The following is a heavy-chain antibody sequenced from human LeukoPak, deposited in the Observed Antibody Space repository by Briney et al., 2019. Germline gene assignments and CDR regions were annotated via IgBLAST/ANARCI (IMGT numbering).Heavy chain of an antibody. CDR2: ISSNSSYI. D-gene: IGHD4-23*01. Sequence: GGSQRLSCAASVLTFSSCRMHWVRQPPGKGRECVSSISSNSSYIYYADSVKGRFTISRDNAKNSLYLQMNSLRAEDTAVYYCARGGYSTVVTPFDYWGQGTLVTVSS. V-gene: IGHV3-21*01. CDR3: ARGGYSTVVTPFDY. CDR1: VLTFSSCR. J-gene: IGHJ4*02.